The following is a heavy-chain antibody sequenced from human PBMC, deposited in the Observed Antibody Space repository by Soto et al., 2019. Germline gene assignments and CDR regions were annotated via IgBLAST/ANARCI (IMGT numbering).Heavy chain of an antibody. J-gene: IGHJ6*02. V-gene: IGHV1-8*01. CDR1: GYTFTSYD. CDR2: MNPNSGNT. D-gene: IGHD2-15*01. Sequence: ASVKVSCKASGYTFTSYDINWVRQATGQGLEWMGWMNPNSGNTGYAQKFQGRVTMTRNTSISTAYMELSSLRSEDTAVYYCARGYGYCSGGSCYSLYYYYGMDVWGQGTTVTVSS. CDR3: ARGYGYCSGGSCYSLYYYYGMDV.